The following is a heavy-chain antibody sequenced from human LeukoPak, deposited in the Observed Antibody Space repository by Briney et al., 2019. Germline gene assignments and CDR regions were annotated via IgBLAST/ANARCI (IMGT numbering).Heavy chain of an antibody. CDR3: ATMFGESSDFDH. Sequence: PSETLSLTCVVSGGSISAYYWNWIRQPAGKGLEWIGRLHSSGETTSNPSLMSRATMSLDTSRNHISLNLTSVTAADTAIYYCATMFGESSDFDHWGQGTLVTVSS. D-gene: IGHD3-10*02. J-gene: IGHJ4*02. CDR2: LHSSGET. CDR1: GGSISAYY. V-gene: IGHV4-4*07.